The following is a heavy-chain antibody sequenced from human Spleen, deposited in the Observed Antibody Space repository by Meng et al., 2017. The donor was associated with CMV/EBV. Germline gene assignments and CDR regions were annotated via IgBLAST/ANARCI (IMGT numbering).Heavy chain of an antibody. D-gene: IGHD3-10*01. CDR2: INHSSIT. J-gene: IGHJ4*02. CDR3: AREWFYGSGSYGFDY. CDR1: GAAISTRNW. V-gene: IGHV4-4*02. Sequence: GAAISTRNWGSWVRKPPGKGLEGIGEINHSSITNYNPSLKSRVTISVDKSKNQFSLKLTSVTAADTAVYYCAREWFYGSGSYGFDYWGQGTLVTVSS.